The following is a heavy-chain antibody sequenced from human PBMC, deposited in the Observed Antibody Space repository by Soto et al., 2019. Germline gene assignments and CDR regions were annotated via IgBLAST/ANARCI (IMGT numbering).Heavy chain of an antibody. D-gene: IGHD3-10*01. V-gene: IGHV1-3*01. CDR2: INAGNGNT. J-gene: IGHJ6*02. CDR1: GYTFTSYA. Sequence: ASVKVSCKASGYTFTSYAMHWARQAPGQRLEWMGWINAGNGNTKYSQKFQGRVTITRDTSASTAYMELSSLRSEDTAVYYCARVGSGYDFIYGMDVWGQGTTVTVSS. CDR3: ARVGSGYDFIYGMDV.